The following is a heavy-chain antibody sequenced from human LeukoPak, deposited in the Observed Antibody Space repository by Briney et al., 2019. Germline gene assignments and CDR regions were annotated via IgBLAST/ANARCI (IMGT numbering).Heavy chain of an antibody. Sequence: GGSLRLSCAASGFTFSSYGMHWVRQAPGKGLEWVAVISYDGSNKYYADSVKGRFTISRDNSKNTLYLQMNSLRAEDTAVYYCAKGEWLSIDYWGQGTLVTVSS. CDR3: AKGEWLSIDY. CDR1: GFTFSSYG. CDR2: ISYDGSNK. D-gene: IGHD3-3*01. V-gene: IGHV3-30*18. J-gene: IGHJ4*02.